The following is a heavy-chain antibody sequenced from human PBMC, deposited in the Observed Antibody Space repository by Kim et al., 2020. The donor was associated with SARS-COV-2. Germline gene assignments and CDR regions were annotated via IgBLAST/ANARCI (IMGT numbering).Heavy chain of an antibody. Sequence: QKFQGRVTMTRDTSTSTVYMELSSLRSEDTAVYYCARDQGRYMVRGVIGYWGQGTLVTVSS. D-gene: IGHD3-10*01. CDR3: ARDQGRYMVRGVIGY. J-gene: IGHJ4*02. V-gene: IGHV1-46*01.